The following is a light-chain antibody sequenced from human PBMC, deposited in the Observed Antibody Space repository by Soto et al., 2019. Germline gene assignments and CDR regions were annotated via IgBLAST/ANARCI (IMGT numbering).Light chain of an antibody. CDR1: QSISSY. CDR2: AAS. V-gene: IGKV1-39*01. Sequence: IQMTQSPSSLSASVGDRVTITCRASQSISSYLNWYQQKPGKAPKLLIYAASSLQSGVPSRFSGSGSGTDFTLTISSLQPEDFATYYCQQANAFPLTFAGGTKLDVK. J-gene: IGKJ4*01. CDR3: QQANAFPLT.